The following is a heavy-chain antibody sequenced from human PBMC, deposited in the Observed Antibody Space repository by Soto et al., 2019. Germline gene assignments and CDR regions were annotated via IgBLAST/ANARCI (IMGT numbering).Heavy chain of an antibody. CDR2: IHYTGST. Sequence: SETLSLTCTVSGGSMSRYYWTWIRQPPGKGLEWIGNIHYTGSTNYNPSLKSRVTISLGTSTSQFSLKVSSVTAADTAVYYCARDLTISSTDGPLDPWGHGTLVTVSS. CDR1: GGSMSRYY. V-gene: IGHV4-59*01. J-gene: IGHJ5*02. CDR3: ARDLTISSTDGPLDP. D-gene: IGHD1-1*01.